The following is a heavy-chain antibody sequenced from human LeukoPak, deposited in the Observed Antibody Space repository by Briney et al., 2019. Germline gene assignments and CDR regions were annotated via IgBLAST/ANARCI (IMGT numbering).Heavy chain of an antibody. J-gene: IGHJ4*02. CDR1: GGTFSSYA. D-gene: IGHD2-21*02. CDR2: IIPIFGTA. Sequence: AASVKVSCKASGGTFSSYAISWVRQAPGQGLEWMGGIIPIFGTANYAQKFQGRVTITADESTSTAYMELSSLRSEDTAVYYCATLVVTAYYGTFDYWGQGTLVTVSS. CDR3: ATLVVTAYYGTFDY. V-gene: IGHV1-69*13.